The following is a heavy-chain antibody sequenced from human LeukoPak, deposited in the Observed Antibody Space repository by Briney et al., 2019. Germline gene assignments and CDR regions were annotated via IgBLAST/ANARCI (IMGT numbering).Heavy chain of an antibody. V-gene: IGHV4-30-2*01. CDR2: IYHSGST. CDR1: GGSISSGGYY. CDR3: AREPSSDCSSTSCYTQSVDY. Sequence: PSETLSLTCTVSGGSISSGGYYWSWIRQPPGKGLEWIGYIYHSGSTYYNPSLKSRVTISVDRSKTQFSLKLSSVTAADTAVYYCAREPSSDCSSTSCYTQSVDYSGQGTLVTVSS. D-gene: IGHD2-2*02. J-gene: IGHJ4*02.